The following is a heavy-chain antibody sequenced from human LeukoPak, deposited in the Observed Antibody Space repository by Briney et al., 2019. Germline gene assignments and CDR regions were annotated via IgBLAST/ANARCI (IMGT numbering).Heavy chain of an antibody. Sequence: ASVKVSCKVSGYTLTELSMHWVRQAPGKGLEWMGGFDPEDGETIYAQKFQGRVTMTEDTSTDTAYMELSSLRSEDTAVYYCATAGYYVSGSYYKRGYYFDYWGQGTLVTVSS. CDR3: ATAGYYVSGSYYKRGYYFDY. CDR1: GYTLTELS. CDR2: FDPEDGET. J-gene: IGHJ4*02. D-gene: IGHD3-10*01. V-gene: IGHV1-24*01.